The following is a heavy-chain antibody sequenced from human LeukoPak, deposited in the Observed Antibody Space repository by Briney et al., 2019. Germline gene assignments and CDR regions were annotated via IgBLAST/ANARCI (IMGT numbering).Heavy chain of an antibody. V-gene: IGHV4-59*08. D-gene: IGHD3-22*01. CDR1: GGSISSYY. J-gene: IGHJ4*02. CDR2: IYYSGST. Sequence: PSETQSLTCTVSGGSISSYYWSWIQQPPGKGLEWIGYIYYSGSTNYNPSLKSRVTISVDTSKNQFSLKLSSVTAADTAVYYCARVGHSGYYSYYFDYWGQGTLVTVSS. CDR3: ARVGHSGYYSYYFDY.